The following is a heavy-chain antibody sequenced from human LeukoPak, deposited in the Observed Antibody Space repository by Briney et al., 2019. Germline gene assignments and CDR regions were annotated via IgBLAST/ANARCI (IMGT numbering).Heavy chain of an antibody. Sequence: SETLSLTCTVSGGSISSGGYYWSWIRQPPGKGLEWIGEINHSGSTNYNPSLKSRVTISVDTSKNQFSLKLSSVTAADTAVYYCARFRDSSGYKYRNWFDPWGQGTLVTVSS. J-gene: IGHJ5*02. D-gene: IGHD3-22*01. V-gene: IGHV4-39*07. CDR1: GGSISSGGYY. CDR3: ARFRDSSGYKYRNWFDP. CDR2: INHSGST.